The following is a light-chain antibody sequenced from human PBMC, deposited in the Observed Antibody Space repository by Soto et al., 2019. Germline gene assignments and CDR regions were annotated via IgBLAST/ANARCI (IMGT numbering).Light chain of an antibody. CDR2: GAS. J-gene: IGKJ1*01. CDR3: QQYNSAPRT. V-gene: IGKV1-27*01. CDR1: QVIANS. Sequence: DIQMTQSPSSLSASVGDRVAITCRASQVIANSLAWYQQKPGKAPNLLIYGASTLQSGVPSRFSGSRSGTDFTLTISSLQPEDVATYYCQQYNSAPRTFGQGTKVEIK.